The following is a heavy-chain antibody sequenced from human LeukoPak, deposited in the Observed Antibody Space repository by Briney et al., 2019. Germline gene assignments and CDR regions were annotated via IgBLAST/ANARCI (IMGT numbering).Heavy chain of an antibody. Sequence: GGSLRLSCAPSGFTFSSYGMHWVRQAPGKGLEWVAFIRYDGSNKYYADSVKGRFTISRDNSKNTLYLQMNSLRAEDTAVYYCAKDHSNFPYYFDYWGQGTLVTVSS. CDR1: GFTFSSYG. CDR3: AKDHSNFPYYFDY. D-gene: IGHD4-11*01. V-gene: IGHV3-30*02. CDR2: IRYDGSNK. J-gene: IGHJ4*02.